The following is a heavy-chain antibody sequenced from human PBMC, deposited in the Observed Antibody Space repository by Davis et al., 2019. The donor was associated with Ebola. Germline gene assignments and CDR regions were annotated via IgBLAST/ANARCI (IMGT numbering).Heavy chain of an antibody. CDR3: ARVRSSSIAARPSHKNYYYYGMDV. CDR2: ISAYNGNT. D-gene: IGHD6-6*01. V-gene: IGHV1-18*01. J-gene: IGHJ6*02. Sequence: ASVKVSCKASGYTFTSYGISWVRQAPGQGLEWMGWISAYNGNTNYAQKLQGRVTMTTDTSTSTAYMELRSLRSDDTAVYYCARVRSSSIAARPSHKNYYYYGMDVWGQGTTVTVSS. CDR1: GYTFTSYG.